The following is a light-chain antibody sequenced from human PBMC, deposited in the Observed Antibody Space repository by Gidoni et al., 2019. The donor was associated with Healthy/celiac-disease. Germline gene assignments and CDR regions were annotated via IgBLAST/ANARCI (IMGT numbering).Light chain of an antibody. Sequence: AIRMTQSPSSFSASTGDRVTITCRASQGISIYLAWYQHKPGKAPKLLIYAASTLQSGVPSRFSCSGSGTDFTLTISCLQSEDFATYYCQQYYSYPRTFGQGTKLEIK. V-gene: IGKV1-8*01. CDR3: QQYYSYPRT. J-gene: IGKJ2*01. CDR2: AAS. CDR1: QGISIY.